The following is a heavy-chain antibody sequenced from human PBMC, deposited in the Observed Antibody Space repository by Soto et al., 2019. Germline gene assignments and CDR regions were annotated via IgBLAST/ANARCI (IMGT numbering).Heavy chain of an antibody. J-gene: IGHJ1*01. CDR2: INPNSGDT. CDR1: GYTFTGYY. Sequence: QVQLVQSGAEVKKPGASVKVSCKASGYTFTGYYMHWVRQAPGQGLEWMGWINPNSGDTNYARKFQGWVTMTRDTSISTAYMELSRLRSDDTAVYYCARGNMVRGVPWFQHWGQGTLVTVSS. D-gene: IGHD3-10*01. V-gene: IGHV1-2*04. CDR3: ARGNMVRGVPWFQH.